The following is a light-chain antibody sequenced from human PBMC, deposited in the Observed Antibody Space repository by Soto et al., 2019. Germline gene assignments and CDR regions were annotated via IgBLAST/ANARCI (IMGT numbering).Light chain of an antibody. CDR2: AAS. CDR1: RGASSGY. J-gene: IGKJ1*01. CDR3: QHYDISSWT. Sequence: ELVLTQSPGTLSLSPGERATLSCRASRGASSGYLAWYQQKPGQAPRPLIYAASNRATGIPGRFSGSGFGTDFTLTISRLEPEDFAVYYCQHYDISSWTFGQGTKVDIK. V-gene: IGKV3-20*01.